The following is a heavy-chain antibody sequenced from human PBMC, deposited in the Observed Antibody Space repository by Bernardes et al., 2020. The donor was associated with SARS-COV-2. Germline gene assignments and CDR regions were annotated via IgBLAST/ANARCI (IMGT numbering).Heavy chain of an antibody. V-gene: IGHV4-59*01. D-gene: IGHD6-6*01. CDR1: GGSITSSY. J-gene: IGHJ5*02. CDR2: IHYSGSTN. CDR3: ARYSSSSQWFDP. Sequence: SETLSLTCTVSGGSITSSYWSWFRQPPGKGLGWNGYIHYSGSTNNYNPSLKSRLTISVATSKNQFSLKLNSVTAADPAVYYCARYSSSSQWFDPWGQGTLVTVSS.